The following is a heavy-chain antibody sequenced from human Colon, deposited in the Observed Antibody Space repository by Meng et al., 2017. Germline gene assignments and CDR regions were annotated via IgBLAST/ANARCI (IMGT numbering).Heavy chain of an antibody. CDR1: GYSFSDYW. J-gene: IGHJ4*02. D-gene: IGHD2-21*01. V-gene: IGHV5-51*01. Sequence: GESLKISCKGSGYSFSDYWIGWLRQMPGLGLEWMGIIFPSDSDTRYSPSFQVRVTISADKSITTAYLQWSTLKASDTAMYFCARNGKDYSNIYYFDDWGQGTLVTVSS. CDR2: IFPSDSDT. CDR3: ARNGKDYSNIYYFDD.